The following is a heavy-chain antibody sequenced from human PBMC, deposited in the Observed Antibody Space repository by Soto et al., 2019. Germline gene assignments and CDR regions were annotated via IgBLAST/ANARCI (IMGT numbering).Heavy chain of an antibody. Sequence: SETLSLTCYASGGSITSSIHFWGWVRQPPAKALEWIGTIYFTGNTYYTPSLKSRLTMSIDTSKNEFSLRLNSVTAADTAVYYCAGQTFTIAAASYGRSNWFDPWGPGTLVTVS. CDR3: AGQTFTIAAASYGRSNWFDP. CDR1: GGSITSSIHF. CDR2: IYFTGNT. V-gene: IGHV4-39*01. D-gene: IGHD6-25*01. J-gene: IGHJ5*02.